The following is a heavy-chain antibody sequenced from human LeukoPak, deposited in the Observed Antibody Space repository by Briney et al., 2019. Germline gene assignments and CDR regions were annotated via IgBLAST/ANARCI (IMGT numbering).Heavy chain of an antibody. J-gene: IGHJ4*02. D-gene: IGHD5-18*01. CDR3: AKATATYFDY. CDR1: GFIFANYA. Sequence: PGGSLRLSCTTSGFIFANYAMAWVRQSPGKGLEWVSTISASGADTYYADSVRGRFTISRDNAKNSLYLQMNSLRAEDTAVYYCAKATATYFDYWGQGTLVTVSS. V-gene: IGHV3-23*01. CDR2: ISASGADT.